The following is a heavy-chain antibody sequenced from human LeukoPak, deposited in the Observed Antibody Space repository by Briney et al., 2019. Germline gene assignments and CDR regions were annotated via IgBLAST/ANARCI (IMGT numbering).Heavy chain of an antibody. J-gene: IGHJ4*02. CDR3: ARGSGIDY. Sequence: GESLKISCKGSGYGFTNYWISWVRQMPGKGLEWMGMIDPSDSYTNDSPSFEGHVTISADKSITTAYLQWGSVKASDTAIYYCARGSGIDYWGQGTLVTVSS. CDR2: IDPSDSYT. CDR1: GYGFTNYW. V-gene: IGHV5-10-1*01. D-gene: IGHD6-19*01.